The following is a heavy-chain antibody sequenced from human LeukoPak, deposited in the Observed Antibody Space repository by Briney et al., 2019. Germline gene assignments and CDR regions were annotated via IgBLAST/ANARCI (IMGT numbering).Heavy chain of an antibody. CDR1: GFTFSSYW. Sequence: GGSLRLSCAASGFTFSSYWMHWVRQAPGKGLEWVAVISYDGSNKYYADSVKGRFTISRDNSKNTLYLQMNSLRAEDTAVYYCAREWYSSGWYSYYYYYYGMDVWGQGTTVTVSS. CDR3: AREWYSSGWYSYYYYYYGMDV. CDR2: ISYDGSNK. D-gene: IGHD6-19*01. J-gene: IGHJ6*02. V-gene: IGHV3-30*03.